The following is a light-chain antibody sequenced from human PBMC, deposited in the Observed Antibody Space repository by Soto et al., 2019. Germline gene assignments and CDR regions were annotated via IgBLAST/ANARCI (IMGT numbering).Light chain of an antibody. V-gene: IGLV2-14*01. CDR2: GGT. Sequence: QSGLTQPASGCGSPGQSITISCTGTSSDIGGYDYVSWYQHHPGKAPKFIIYGGTNRPSRVSHRFSGSKSATTASLTLSGPQAEDEADYYCTKYTKSSTQVFGTGTKVTAL. J-gene: IGLJ1*01. CDR3: TKYTKSSTQV. CDR1: SSDIGGYDY.